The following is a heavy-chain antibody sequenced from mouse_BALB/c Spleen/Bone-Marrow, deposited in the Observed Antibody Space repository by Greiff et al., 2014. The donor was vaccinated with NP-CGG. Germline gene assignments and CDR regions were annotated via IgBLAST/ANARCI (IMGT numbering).Heavy chain of an antibody. CDR2: INPDSRTI. V-gene: IGHV4-1*02. CDR1: GFDFSGYW. CDR3: ARNGYYSWMTY. D-gene: IGHD2-3*01. Sequence: EVQLVESGGGLVQPGGSLKLSCAASGFDFSGYWMTWVRQAPGKGLEWIGEINPDSRTINYKPSLKEKFIMSRDNAKNTLYLQMSKVRSEDTALYYCARNGYYSWMTYWGQGTLVTVSA. J-gene: IGHJ3*01.